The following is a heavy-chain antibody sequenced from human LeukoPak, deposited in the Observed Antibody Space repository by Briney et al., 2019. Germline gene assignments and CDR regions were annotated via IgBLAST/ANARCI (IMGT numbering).Heavy chain of an antibody. J-gene: IGHJ4*02. Sequence: GGSLRLSCAASEFSVGSNYMTWVRQAPGKGLEWVSLIYSGGSTYYADSVKGRFTISRDNSKNTLYLQMNSLRAEDTAVYYCARDRGDFWSGYYTNYFDYWGQGTLVTVSS. CDR3: ARDRGDFWSGYYTNYFDY. CDR2: IYSGGST. V-gene: IGHV3-66*01. CDR1: EFSVGSNY. D-gene: IGHD3-3*01.